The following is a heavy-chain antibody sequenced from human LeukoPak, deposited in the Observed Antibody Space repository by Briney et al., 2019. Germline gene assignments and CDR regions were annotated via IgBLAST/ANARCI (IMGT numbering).Heavy chain of an antibody. CDR2: IYYSGST. J-gene: IGHJ4*01. D-gene: IGHD2-2*01. V-gene: IGHV4-59*08. CDR1: DGSMGTYY. CDR3: ARGRLGRQHASFFDS. Sequence: SETLSLTCSVSDGSMGTYYCGWIRQPPGKRLEWIRYIYYSGSTTYNPSLKSRVTVSVDTSKNQFSLKLTSMTAADTAVYYCARGRLGRQHASFFDSWGHGTLVTVSS.